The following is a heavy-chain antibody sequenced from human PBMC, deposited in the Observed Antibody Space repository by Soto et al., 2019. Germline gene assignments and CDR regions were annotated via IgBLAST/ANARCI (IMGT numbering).Heavy chain of an antibody. D-gene: IGHD2-2*03. CDR3: ARVGSGCRSRTSCLCHYDY. CDR2: ISGSADST. J-gene: IGHJ4*02. CDR1: GFTLSTHA. V-gene: IGHV3-23*01. Sequence: PXGSLRLSFVPSGFTLSTHAMSWVRQTPGKGLEWVPTISGSADSTYYADSVKGRFTISRDNSKNTLYLQMNSLRAEDTAVYYCARVGSGCRSRTSCLCHYDYWGQVTLVTVSS.